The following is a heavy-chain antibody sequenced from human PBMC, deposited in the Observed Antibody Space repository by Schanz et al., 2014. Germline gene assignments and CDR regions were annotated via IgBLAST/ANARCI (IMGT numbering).Heavy chain of an antibody. V-gene: IGHV3-9*01. J-gene: IGHJ6*02. CDR1: GFMFQNYV. Sequence: EVQLVESGGGLVQPGRSLRLSCAASGFMFQNYVLHWVRQGPGKGLEWVSGISWNSGNIGYADSVKGRFIISRDNAKNSLYLQMDSLRVEDTALYYCARDFSVGSGRYHNGMDVWGPGTTGTVSS. D-gene: IGHD1-1*01. CDR3: ARDFSVGSGRYHNGMDV. CDR2: ISWNSGNI.